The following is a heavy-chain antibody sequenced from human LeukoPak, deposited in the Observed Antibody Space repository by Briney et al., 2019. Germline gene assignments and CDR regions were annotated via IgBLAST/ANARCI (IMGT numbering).Heavy chain of an antibody. V-gene: IGHV3-48*03. CDR1: GFTFSTYE. CDR3: ARGWGE. CDR2: LTSSGTPT. Sequence: GGSLRLSCAASGFTFSTYEMNWVRQAPGKGLEWVSSLTSSGTPTYYADSVKGRFTISRDNAKKSLYLQMNSLRAEDTAVYYCARGWGEGGQGTLVTVSS. J-gene: IGHJ4*02. D-gene: IGHD3-10*01.